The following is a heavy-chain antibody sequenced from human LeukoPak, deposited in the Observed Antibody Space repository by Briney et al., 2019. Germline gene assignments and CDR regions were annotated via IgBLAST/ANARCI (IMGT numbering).Heavy chain of an antibody. CDR3: ARVREGLVT. CDR2: IYYSGST. J-gene: IGHJ5*02. Sequence: GSLRLSCAASGFTFSSYSMNWIRQPPGKGLEWIGSIYYSGSTYYNPSLKSRVTISVDTSKNQFSLKLSSVTAADTAVYYCARVREGLVTWGQGTLVTVSS. CDR1: GFTFSSYS. D-gene: IGHD1-26*01. V-gene: IGHV4-39*07.